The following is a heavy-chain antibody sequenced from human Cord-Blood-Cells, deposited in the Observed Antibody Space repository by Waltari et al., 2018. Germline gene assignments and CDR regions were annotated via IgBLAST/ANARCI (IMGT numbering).Heavy chain of an antibody. CDR3: ASWDYDFWSGNAFDI. Sequence: QVQLVQSGAEVKKPGPPVKVSCKAYGSTFTSYDINWVRQATGQGLEWMGWMNPNSGNTGYAQKFQGRVTITRNTSISTAYMELSSLRSEDTAVYYCASWDYDFWSGNAFDIWGQGTMVTVSS. D-gene: IGHD3-3*01. CDR1: GSTFTSYD. CDR2: MNPNSGNT. V-gene: IGHV1-8*03. J-gene: IGHJ3*02.